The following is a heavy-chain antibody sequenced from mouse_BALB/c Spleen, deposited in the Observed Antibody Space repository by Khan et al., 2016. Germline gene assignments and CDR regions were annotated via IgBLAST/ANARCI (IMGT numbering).Heavy chain of an antibody. CDR2: IRNKANGYTI. Sequence: EVELVESGGGLVQPGGSLRLSCATSGFTFTDYYMSWVRQPPGKALEWLGFIRNKANGYTIEYSASVKGRFTISRDNSQRILYLQMNTLIAEDSATYYSARLMHYYAMDYWRQGTSVTVSS. CDR1: GFTFTDYY. J-gene: IGHJ4*01. V-gene: IGHV7-3*02. CDR3: ARLMHYYAMDY.